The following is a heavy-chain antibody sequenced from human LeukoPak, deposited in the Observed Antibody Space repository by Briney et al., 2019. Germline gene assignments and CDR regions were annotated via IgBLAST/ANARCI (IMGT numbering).Heavy chain of an antibody. D-gene: IGHD3-10*01. CDR3: ARDGVRGLTFNWFDP. V-gene: IGHV4-4*07. Sequence: SETLSLTCTVSGGSISSYYWSWIRQPAGKGLEWIGRIYTSGSTSYNPSLKSRVTMSVDTSKNQFSLKLSSVTAADTAVYYCARDGVRGLTFNWFDPWGQGTLVTVSS. CDR2: IYTSGST. CDR1: GGSISSYY. J-gene: IGHJ5*02.